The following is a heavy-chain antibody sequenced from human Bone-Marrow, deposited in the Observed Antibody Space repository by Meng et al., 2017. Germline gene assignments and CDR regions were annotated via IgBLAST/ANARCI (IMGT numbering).Heavy chain of an antibody. CDR2: INHSGST. J-gene: IGHJ3*02. D-gene: IGHD2-2*01. CDR1: GRSFSGYY. CDR3: ARGPPDCSSTSCYALDAFDI. V-gene: IGHV4-34*01. Sequence: QVQAQQWGAGLLKPSETLSLTCAVYGRSFSGYYWSWSRQPPGKGLEWIGEINHSGSTNYNPSLKSRVTISVDTSKNQFSLKLSSVTAADTAVYYCARGPPDCSSTSCYALDAFDIWGQGTMVTVSS.